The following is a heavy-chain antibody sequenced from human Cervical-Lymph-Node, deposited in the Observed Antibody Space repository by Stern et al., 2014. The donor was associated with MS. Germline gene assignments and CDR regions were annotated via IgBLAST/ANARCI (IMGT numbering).Heavy chain of an antibody. CDR2: ISYDGNSK. CDR1: GFTFSSYT. V-gene: IGHV3-30-3*01. J-gene: IGHJ4*02. CDR3: ARDGRSV. Sequence: VQLVESGGGVVQPGRSLRLSCAASGFTFSSYTLHWVRQAPGKCQELVAVISYDGNSKFYADYVKGRFTISRDNSKNTLFLQMNSLRTEDTAVYYCARDGRSVWGQGTLVNVSS.